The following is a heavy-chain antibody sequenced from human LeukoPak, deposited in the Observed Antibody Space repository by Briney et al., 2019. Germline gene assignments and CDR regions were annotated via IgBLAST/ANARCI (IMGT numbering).Heavy chain of an antibody. V-gene: IGHV4-30-4*01. Sequence: TSQTLSLTCTVSGGSIGSDDYFWTWIRQPPGKGLEWLGYVYYSGTTNYNPSFKGRVTISMDTPLNQFSLKMRSVTAADTAVYYCARGSSYFAVDVWGQGTTVTVS. D-gene: IGHD3-10*01. CDR1: GGSIGSDDYF. CDR2: VYYSGTT. J-gene: IGHJ6*02. CDR3: ARGSSYFAVDV.